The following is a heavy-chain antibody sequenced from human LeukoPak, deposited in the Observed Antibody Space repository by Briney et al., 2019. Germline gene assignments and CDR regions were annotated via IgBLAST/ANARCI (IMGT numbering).Heavy chain of an antibody. J-gene: IGHJ3*02. CDR3: ARCGVGGSGSPFAFDI. CDR1: GGSISSSSYY. Sequence: SETLSLTCTVSGGSISSSSYYWGWIRQPPGKGLEWIGSIYYSGSTYYNPSLKSRVTISVDTSKNQFSLELSSVTAADTAVYYCARCGVGGSGSPFAFDIWGQGTMVTVSS. D-gene: IGHD3-10*01. CDR2: IYYSGST. V-gene: IGHV4-39*01.